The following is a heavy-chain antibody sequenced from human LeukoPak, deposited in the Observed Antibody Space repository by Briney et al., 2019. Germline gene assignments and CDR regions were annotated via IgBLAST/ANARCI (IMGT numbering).Heavy chain of an antibody. CDR3: ARGSYYYDSSGLYDY. V-gene: IGHV4-59*01. CDR2: IYYSGST. Sequence: NPSETLSLTCTVSGGSISSYYWSWIRQPPGKGLEWIRYIYYSGSTNYNPSLKSRVTISVDTSKNQFSLKLSSVTAADTAVYYCARGSYYYDSSGLYDYWGQGTLVTVSS. J-gene: IGHJ4*02. CDR1: GGSISSYY. D-gene: IGHD3-22*01.